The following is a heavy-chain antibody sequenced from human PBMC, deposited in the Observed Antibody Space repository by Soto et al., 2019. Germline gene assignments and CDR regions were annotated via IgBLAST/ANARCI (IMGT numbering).Heavy chain of an antibody. D-gene: IGHD5-12*01. CDR2: TNTDGSFT. J-gene: IGHJ4*02. Sequence: EVQLVESGGGSVQPGGSLRLSCVASGFTFSSHWIYWFRQAPGKGLVWVSRTNTDGSFTSYADSVKGRFTISRDNAKNTLYLQMNSLRADDTAVYYCARDMSTMPDYWGQGTLVTVSS. V-gene: IGHV3-74*01. CDR3: ARDMSTMPDY. CDR1: GFTFSSHW.